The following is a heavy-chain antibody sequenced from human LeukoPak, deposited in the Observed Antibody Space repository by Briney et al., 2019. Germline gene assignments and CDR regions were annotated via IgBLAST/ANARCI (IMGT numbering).Heavy chain of an antibody. J-gene: IGHJ4*02. D-gene: IGHD3-10*01. V-gene: IGHV1-69-2*01. CDR3: ATDLMITMVRGVILDY. CDR2: VDPEDGET. CDR1: GYTFTDYY. Sequence: ASVQVSCKVSGYTFTDYYMHWVQQAPGKGLEWMGLVDPEDGETIYAEKFQGRVTITADTSTDTAYMELSSLRSEDTAVYYCATDLMITMVRGVILDYWGQGTLVTVSS.